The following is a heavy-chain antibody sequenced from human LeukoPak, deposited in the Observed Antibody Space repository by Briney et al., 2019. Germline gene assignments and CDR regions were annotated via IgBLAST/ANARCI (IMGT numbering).Heavy chain of an antibody. D-gene: IGHD6-19*01. CDR3: AREWGLIAVAGGPGY. V-gene: IGHV3-33*01. Sequence: PGGSLRLSCAASGFTFSKYGMHWVRQAPGKGLEWLALIWYDGHNKCYADSVKGRFSISRDNSKNTLFLEMNDLRAEDTALYYCAREWGLIAVAGGPGYWGQGTPVTVSS. CDR2: IWYDGHNK. CDR1: GFTFSKYG. J-gene: IGHJ4*02.